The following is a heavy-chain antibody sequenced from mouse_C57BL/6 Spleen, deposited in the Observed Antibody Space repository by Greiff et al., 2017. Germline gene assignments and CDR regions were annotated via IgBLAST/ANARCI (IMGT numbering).Heavy chain of an antibody. CDR1: GYTFTSYW. J-gene: IGHJ2*01. CDR2: IYPGSGCT. Sequence: VQLQQPGAELVKPGASVKMSCKASGYTFTSYWITWVKQRPGQGLAWIGDIYPGSGCTNYNEKFKSKATLTVDTSSSTAYMQLSSLTSEDSAVYYCARSITKELYWGQGTTLTVSS. CDR3: ARSITKELY. D-gene: IGHD1-1*01. V-gene: IGHV1-55*01.